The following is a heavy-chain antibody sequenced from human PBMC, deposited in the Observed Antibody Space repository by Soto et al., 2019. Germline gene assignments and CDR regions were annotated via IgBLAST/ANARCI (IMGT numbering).Heavy chain of an antibody. CDR1: GYIFTSYG. CDR3: ARDRSSSDY. CDR2: IRVFNGDT. J-gene: IGHJ4*02. V-gene: IGHV1-18*01. Sequence: QVQLVQSGAEVKKPGASVTVSCQASGYIFTSYGISWVRQAPGQGLEWMGWIRVFNGDTNYAQKFQGRVTMTTDTSTSTVYMELRSLTSDATAVYYCARDRSSSDYWGQGTLFTVSS. D-gene: IGHD6-6*01.